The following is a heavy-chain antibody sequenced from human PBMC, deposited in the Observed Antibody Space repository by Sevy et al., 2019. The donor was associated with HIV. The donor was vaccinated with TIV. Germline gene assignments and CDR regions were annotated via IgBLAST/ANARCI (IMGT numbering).Heavy chain of an antibody. J-gene: IGHJ4*02. CDR2: VNSDGSST. V-gene: IGHV3-74*01. CDR3: ARGAAAGTFDY. D-gene: IGHD6-13*01. CDR1: GFTFSSYW. Sequence: GGSLRLSCAASGFTFSSYWMHWVRQAPGKGLVWVSRVNSDGSSTSYADSVKGRFTISRDNAKNTLCLQMNSLRAEDTAVYYCARGAAAGTFDYWGQGTLVTVSS.